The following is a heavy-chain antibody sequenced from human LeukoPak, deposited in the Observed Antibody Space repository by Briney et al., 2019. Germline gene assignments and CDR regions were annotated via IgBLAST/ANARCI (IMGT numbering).Heavy chain of an antibody. V-gene: IGHV5-51*01. Sequence: TRYSPSFQGQVTISADKSISTAYLQWSSLKASDTAMYYCARPAAAGTWDFDYWGQGTLVTVSS. D-gene: IGHD6-13*01. J-gene: IGHJ4*02. CDR2: T. CDR3: ARPAAAGTWDFDY.